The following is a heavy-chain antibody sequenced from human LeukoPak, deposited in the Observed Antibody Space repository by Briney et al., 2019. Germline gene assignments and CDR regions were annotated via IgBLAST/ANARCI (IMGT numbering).Heavy chain of an antibody. CDR3: ARHAYDYGDYVSY. J-gene: IGHJ4*02. CDR2: IYYSGST. Sequence: PSETLSLTCTVSGGSISSYYRSWIRQPPGKGLEWIGYIYYSGSTNYNPSLKSRVTISVDTSKNQFSLKLSSVTAADTAVYYCARHAYDYGDYVSYWGQGTLVTVSS. V-gene: IGHV4-59*01. D-gene: IGHD4-17*01. CDR1: GGSISSYY.